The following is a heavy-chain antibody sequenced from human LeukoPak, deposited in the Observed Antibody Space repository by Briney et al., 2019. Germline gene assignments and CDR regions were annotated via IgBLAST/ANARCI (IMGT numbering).Heavy chain of an antibody. D-gene: IGHD6-13*01. J-gene: IGHJ4*02. CDR1: GGSITSYY. CDR2: MYYSGSA. CDR3: ARHYSSNSYVDY. V-gene: IGHV4-59*08. Sequence: SETLSLTCTVSGGSITSYYWSWIRQPPGKGLEWVGYMYYSGSANQNPSLESRVAISVDTSKNQFSLKLNSVTAADTAVYYCARHYSSNSYVDYWGQGTLVTVSS.